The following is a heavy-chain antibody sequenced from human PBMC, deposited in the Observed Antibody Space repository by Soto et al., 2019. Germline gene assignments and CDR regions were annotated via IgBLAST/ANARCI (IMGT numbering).Heavy chain of an antibody. J-gene: IGHJ6*03. V-gene: IGHV4-59*08. CDR2: IYYSGST. CDR1: GGSISSYY. Sequence: PSETLSLTCTVSGGSISSYYLSWILQPPGKGLEWIGYIYYSGSTNYNPSLKSRVTISVDTSKNQFSLKLSSVTAADTAVYYCARCVVVSAAAYYYYYYMDVWAQGTTVTVSS. D-gene: IGHD2-2*01. CDR3: ARCVVVSAAAYYYYYYMDV.